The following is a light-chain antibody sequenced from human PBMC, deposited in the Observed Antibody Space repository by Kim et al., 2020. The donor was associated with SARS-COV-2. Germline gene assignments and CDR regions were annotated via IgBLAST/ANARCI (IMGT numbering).Light chain of an antibody. J-gene: IGKJ5*01. CDR3: QQRSNWPPIIT. V-gene: IGKV3-11*01. CDR1: QSVSSY. Sequence: PGERATHSCRASQSVSSYVAWYQQKPGPAPRLIIYDASNRATGIPARFSGSGSGTDFTLTISSLGPEDFAVYYCQQRSNWPPIITFGQGTRLEIK. CDR2: DAS.